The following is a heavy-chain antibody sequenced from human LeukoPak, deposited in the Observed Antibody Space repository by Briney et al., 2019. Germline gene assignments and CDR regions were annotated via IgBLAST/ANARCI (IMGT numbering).Heavy chain of an antibody. CDR3: ARDDFWSGPL. D-gene: IGHD3-3*01. V-gene: IGHV4-59*01. Sequence: SETLSLTCTVSGGSISIYHWSWIRQPPGKGLEWIGYIYDSETTNYNPSLKSRVTISVDTSKNQFSLKLRSVTAADTVVYYCARDDFWSGPLWGQGTLVTVSS. CDR2: IYDSETT. J-gene: IGHJ4*02. CDR1: GGSISIYH.